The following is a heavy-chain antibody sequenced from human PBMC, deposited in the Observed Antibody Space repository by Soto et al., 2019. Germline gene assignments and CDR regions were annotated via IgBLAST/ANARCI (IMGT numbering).Heavy chain of an antibody. V-gene: IGHV3-7*01. CDR2: IKQDGSEK. CDR1: GFTFSSYW. CDR3: AKDWLDYDILTGLIDY. J-gene: IGHJ4*02. D-gene: IGHD3-9*01. Sequence: VGSLRLSCAASGFTFSSYWMSWVRQAPGKGLEWVANIKQDGSEKYYVDSVKGRFAISRDNAKNSLYLQMNSLRAEDTAVYYCAKDWLDYDILTGLIDYWGQGTLVTVSS.